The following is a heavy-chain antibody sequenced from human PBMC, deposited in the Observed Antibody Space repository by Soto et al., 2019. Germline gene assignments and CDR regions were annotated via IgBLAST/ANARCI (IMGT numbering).Heavy chain of an antibody. D-gene: IGHD1-1*01. CDR3: VRSGDNYNLLDY. Sequence: GGSLRLSCAASGFTFSDHYMSWIRQAPGKGLEWIGYSSNSGSFTRYADPVKGRFSISRDNAKNSLYLQINSLRGDDTAIYYCVRSGDNYNLLDYWGQGTPVTVSS. CDR2: SSNSGSFT. V-gene: IGHV3-11*06. J-gene: IGHJ4*02. CDR1: GFTFSDHY.